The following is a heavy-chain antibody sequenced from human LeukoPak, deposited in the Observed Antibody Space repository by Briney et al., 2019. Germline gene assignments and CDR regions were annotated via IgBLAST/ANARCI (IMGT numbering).Heavy chain of an antibody. J-gene: IGHJ4*02. CDR1: GGSLTNYY. Sequence: PSETLSLTCTVSGGSLTNYYWGWIRQPPGKGLEWIAYVFYRGTTNYNPSLKSRVTISADTSKNQFSLKLSSVTAADTAVYYCARIVGSGFSDYWGQGTLVAVSS. CDR2: VFYRGTT. CDR3: ARIVGSGFSDY. V-gene: IGHV4-59*01. D-gene: IGHD3-22*01.